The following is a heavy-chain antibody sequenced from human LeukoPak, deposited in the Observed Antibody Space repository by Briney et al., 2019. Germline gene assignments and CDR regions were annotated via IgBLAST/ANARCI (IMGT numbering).Heavy chain of an antibody. V-gene: IGHV1-2*02. CDR1: GYTFTGYY. Sequence: GASVKVSCKASGYTFTGYYIHWVRQAPGQGLEWMGWINSNSGATNYAQKFQGRVTMTRDTSISTAYMELSRLRSDDTAVYYCARSHRWELRGPLKVPPDYWGQGTLVTVSS. CDR2: INSNSGAT. D-gene: IGHD1-26*01. CDR3: ARSHRWELRGPLKVPPDY. J-gene: IGHJ4*02.